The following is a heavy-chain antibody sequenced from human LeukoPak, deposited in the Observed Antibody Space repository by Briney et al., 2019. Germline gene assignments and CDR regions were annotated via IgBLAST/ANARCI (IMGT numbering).Heavy chain of an antibody. Sequence: SETLSLTCTVSGYSISSGYYWGWIRQPPGKGLEWIGSIYHSGSTNYNPSLKSRVTISVDTSKNQFSLKLSSVTAADTAVYYCARGTYYYGSGSYGLFDYWGQGTLVTVSS. CDR3: ARGTYYYGSGSYGLFDY. J-gene: IGHJ4*02. V-gene: IGHV4-38-2*02. D-gene: IGHD3-10*01. CDR2: IYHSGST. CDR1: GYSISSGYY.